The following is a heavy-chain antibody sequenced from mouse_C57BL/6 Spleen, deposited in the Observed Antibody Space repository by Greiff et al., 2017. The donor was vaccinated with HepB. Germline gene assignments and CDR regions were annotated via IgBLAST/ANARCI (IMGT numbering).Heavy chain of an antibody. J-gene: IGHJ4*01. CDR1: GYTFTSYW. V-gene: IGHV1-50*01. Sequence: QVQLQQSGAELVKPGASVKLSCKASGYTFTSYWMQWVKQRPGQGLEWIGEIDPSDSYTNYNQKFKGKATLTVDTSSSTAYMQLSSLTSEDSAVYYCARREISYYGSRNYYYAMDYWGQGTSVTVSS. CDR3: ARREISYYGSRNYYYAMDY. CDR2: IDPSDSYT. D-gene: IGHD1-1*01.